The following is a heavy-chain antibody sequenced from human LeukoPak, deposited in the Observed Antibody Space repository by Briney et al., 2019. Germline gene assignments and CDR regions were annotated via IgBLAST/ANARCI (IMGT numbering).Heavy chain of an antibody. CDR1: GGSFSGYY. J-gene: IGHJ4*02. V-gene: IGHV4-34*01. CDR3: ARQTGSGLFILP. Sequence: KPSETLSLTCAVYGGSFSGYYWSWIRQPPGKGLEWIGSIYYSGNTYCNASLKSQVSISIDTSKNQFSLRLTSVTAADTAVYYCARQTGSGLFILPGGQGTLVTVSS. CDR2: IYYSGNT. D-gene: IGHD3/OR15-3a*01.